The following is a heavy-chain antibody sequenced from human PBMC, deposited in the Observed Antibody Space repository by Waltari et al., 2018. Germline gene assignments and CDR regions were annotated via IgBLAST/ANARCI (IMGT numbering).Heavy chain of an antibody. V-gene: IGHV4-34*01. CDR2: INHSGST. Sequence: QVQLQQWGAGLLKPSETLSLTCAVYGGSFSGYYWSWIRQPPGKGLEWIGEINHSGSTNYNPSLKSRVTISVDTSQNQFSLKLSSVTAADTAVYYCARVGTASRYMDVWGKGTTVTVSS. CDR1: GGSFSGYY. CDR3: ARVGTASRYMDV. D-gene: IGHD2-21*02. J-gene: IGHJ6*03.